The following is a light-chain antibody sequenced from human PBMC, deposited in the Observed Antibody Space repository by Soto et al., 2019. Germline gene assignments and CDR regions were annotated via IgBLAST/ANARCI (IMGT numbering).Light chain of an antibody. CDR2: GAS. Sequence: EIVLTQSPGTLSLSPGERATLSCRASQTVINTYLAWYQQKPGQAPRLLIYGASRRATGVPDRFSVSGSLTDSTLAISRLQPEDFAVYFCQHYGSSPLTFGGGTKVEIK. J-gene: IGKJ4*01. V-gene: IGKV3-20*01. CDR3: QHYGSSPLT. CDR1: QTVINTY.